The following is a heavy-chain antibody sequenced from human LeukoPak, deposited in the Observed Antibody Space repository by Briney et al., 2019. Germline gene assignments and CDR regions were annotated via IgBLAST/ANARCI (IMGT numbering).Heavy chain of an antibody. D-gene: IGHD3-22*01. Sequence: GGSLRLSCAGSGFTYSNFCMSCVRQAPGKELSWVSNIKQDSGDKYYVYSVKGQLTISRDNAKKTLYLHMNSLRAEDTALYYCTRDGWYHYDSSGQYWGQGTLVTVSS. J-gene: IGHJ4*02. CDR2: IKQDSGDK. V-gene: IGHV3-7*01. CDR1: GFTYSNFC. CDR3: TRDGWYHYDSSGQY.